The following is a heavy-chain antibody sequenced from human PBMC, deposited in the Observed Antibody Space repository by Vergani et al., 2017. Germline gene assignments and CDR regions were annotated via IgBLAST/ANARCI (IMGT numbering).Heavy chain of an antibody. Sequence: QVQLQESGPGQVKPSETLSLTCTVSGGSIRSGGYSWSWIRQHPGKGLEWIGYSYYSGTTYYNPSLKSRVTISVDTTKNQFSLKLSSVTAADTAVYYCTREGKMGAQNWFDPWGQGILVTVSS. J-gene: IGHJ5*02. CDR2: SYYSGTT. D-gene: IGHD3-16*01. CDR3: TREGKMGAQNWFDP. V-gene: IGHV4-31*03. CDR1: GGSIRSGGYS.